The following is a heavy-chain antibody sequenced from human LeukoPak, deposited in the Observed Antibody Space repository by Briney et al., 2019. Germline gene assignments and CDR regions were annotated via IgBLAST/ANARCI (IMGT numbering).Heavy chain of an antibody. CDR3: AREVYYDFWSGYYRGGPFDY. CDR1: GFTFRNFA. V-gene: IGHV3-21*01. CDR2: ISSSSSYI. Sequence: GGSLRLSCAASGFTFRNFAMNWVRQAPGKGLQWVSSISSSSSYIYHADSVKGRFTISRDNANNSLYLQMNSLRAEDTAVYYCAREVYYDFWSGYYRGGPFDYWGQGTLVTVSS. D-gene: IGHD3-3*01. J-gene: IGHJ4*02.